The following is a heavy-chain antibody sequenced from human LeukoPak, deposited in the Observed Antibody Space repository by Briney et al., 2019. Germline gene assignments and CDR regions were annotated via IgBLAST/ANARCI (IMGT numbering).Heavy chain of an antibody. J-gene: IGHJ4*02. D-gene: IGHD6-19*01. CDR1: GFTFSTYS. CDR2: ISSSGSSI. V-gene: IGHV3-48*01. CDR3: ARGSSGWYGFDY. Sequence: GGSLRLSCAASGFTFSTYSINWVRQAPGKGLEWVSYISSSGSSIYYADSVKGRFTISRDNAKDSLYLQMNSLRAEDTAVYYCARGSSGWYGFDYWGQGTLVTVSS.